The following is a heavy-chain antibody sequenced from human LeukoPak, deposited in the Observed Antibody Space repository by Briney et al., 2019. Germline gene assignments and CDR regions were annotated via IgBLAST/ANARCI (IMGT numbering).Heavy chain of an antibody. CDR1: GGTFSSYA. V-gene: IGHV1-69*13. D-gene: IGHD4-17*01. Sequence: SVKVSCKASGGTFSSYAISWVRQAPGQGLEWMGGIIPIFGTANYAQKFQGRVTITADESTSTAYMELSSLRSEDTAVYYCASFRPATVTSLEYFQHWGQGTLVTVSS. CDR3: ASFRPATVTSLEYFQH. CDR2: IIPIFGTA. J-gene: IGHJ1*01.